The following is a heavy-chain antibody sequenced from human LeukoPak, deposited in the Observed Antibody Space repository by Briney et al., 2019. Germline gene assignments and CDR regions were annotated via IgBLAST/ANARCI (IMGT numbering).Heavy chain of an antibody. V-gene: IGHV4-59*12. J-gene: IGHJ3*01. CDR3: ARAFSGIDV. CDR2: IFHIGST. CDR1: IGSINGYY. D-gene: IGHD3-10*01. Sequence: PSETLSLTCSVSIGSINGYYWAWIRQPPGKGLEWIGGIFHIGSTRYRPSLKSRVTISVDTSKNQFSLRLTSVTVADTAVYYCARAFSGIDVWGPGTMVIVSS.